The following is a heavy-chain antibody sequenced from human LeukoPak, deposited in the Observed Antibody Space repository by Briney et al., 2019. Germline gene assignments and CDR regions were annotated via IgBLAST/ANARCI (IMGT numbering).Heavy chain of an antibody. J-gene: IGHJ3*02. D-gene: IGHD3-10*02. CDR3: ARAEMLGDAFDI. V-gene: IGHV4-59*01. Sequence: PETLSLTCTVSGGSISSYYWSWIRQPPGKGLEWIGYIHYSGSTNYNPSLKSRVTISVDTSKNQFSLKLSSVTAADTAVYYCARAEMLGDAFDIWGQGTMVTVSS. CDR1: GGSISSYY. CDR2: IHYSGST.